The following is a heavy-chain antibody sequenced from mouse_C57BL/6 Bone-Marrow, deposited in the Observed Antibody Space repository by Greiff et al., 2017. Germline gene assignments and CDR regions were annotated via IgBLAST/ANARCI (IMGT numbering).Heavy chain of an antibody. CDR2: IYPRSGNT. CDR1: GYTFTSYG. Sequence: QVQLQQSGAELARPGASVKLSCTASGYTFTSYGISWVKQRTGQGLEWIGEIYPRSGNTYYNEKFKGKATLTADNSSSTAYMELRSLTSEDSAVYFCARNRYYYGSPWFAYWGQGTLVTVSA. D-gene: IGHD1-1*01. J-gene: IGHJ3*01. V-gene: IGHV1-81*01. CDR3: ARNRYYYGSPWFAY.